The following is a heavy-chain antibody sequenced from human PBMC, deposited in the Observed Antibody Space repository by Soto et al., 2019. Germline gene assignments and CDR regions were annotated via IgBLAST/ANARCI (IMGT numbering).Heavy chain of an antibody. CDR1: GFDSSYYW. J-gene: IGHJ1*01. V-gene: IGHV3-74*01. CDR2: IDPDGTTT. CDR3: ARGPRPSSAGTGAY. Sequence: PGGSQRLSCALSGFDSSYYWIQWFRQSPGKGLEWVSRIDPDGTTTNYADSVKGRFSVSRDNAKKTIYLQMNSLTADDTALYYCARGPRPSSAGTGAYWGQGTLVTVSS. D-gene: IGHD1-1*01.